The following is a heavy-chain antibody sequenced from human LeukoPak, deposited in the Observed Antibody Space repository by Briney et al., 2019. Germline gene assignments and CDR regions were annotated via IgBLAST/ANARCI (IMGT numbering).Heavy chain of an antibody. CDR2: LHYSGST. CDR1: GGSISSSSLY. D-gene: IGHD6-13*01. J-gene: IGHJ5*02. CDR3: AREGLGAAAAGRFDP. V-gene: IGHV4-39*07. Sequence: SETLSLTCTVSGGSISSSSLYCVWIRQAPGKGLEWIGSLHYSGSTYSNPSLRSRVSISVDTSKNQFSLKLTSVTAADTAVYYCAREGLGAAAAGRFDPWGQGTLVTVSS.